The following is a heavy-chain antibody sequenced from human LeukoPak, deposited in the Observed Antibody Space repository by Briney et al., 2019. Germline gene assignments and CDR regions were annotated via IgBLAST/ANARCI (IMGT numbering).Heavy chain of an antibody. CDR3: ARDIQGPGTVRNYYYYMDV. D-gene: IGHD2-8*02. V-gene: IGHV1-18*01. CDR2: ISAYNGNT. J-gene: IGHJ6*03. CDR1: GNTFTSYG. Sequence: GASVKVSCKASGNTFTSYGISWVRQAPGQGLEWMGWISAYNGNTNYAQKLQGRVTMTTDTSTSTAYMELRSLRSDDTAVYYCARDIQGPGTVRNYYYYMDVWGKGTTVTVSS.